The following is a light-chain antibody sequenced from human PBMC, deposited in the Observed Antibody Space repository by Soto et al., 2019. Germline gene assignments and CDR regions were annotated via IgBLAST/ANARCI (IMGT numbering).Light chain of an antibody. V-gene: IGKV1-9*01. CDR2: GAS. CDR1: QGISSN. Sequence: IQLTQSPSSLSASVGDRVTITCRASQGISSNLAWHQQKPGRAPKLLIFGASTLQSGVPSRFSGSGSGTDFTLTISSLQPEDFANYFCQQLNSYPPWTFGQGTKVDIK. J-gene: IGKJ1*01. CDR3: QQLNSYPPWT.